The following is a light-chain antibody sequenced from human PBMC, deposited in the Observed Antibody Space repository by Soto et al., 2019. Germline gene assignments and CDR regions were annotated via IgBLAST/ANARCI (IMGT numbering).Light chain of an antibody. J-gene: IGKJ2*01. Sequence: DIQMTQSPSSLSASVGDRVTITCRASQAISSYLNWYQQKPGNAPNLLIYAASSLQSGVPSRFSGSGSGTDFTLTISSLQPEDFATYYCQQTYSTPPYTFGQGTKLEIK. CDR3: QQTYSTPPYT. CDR1: QAISSY. CDR2: AAS. V-gene: IGKV1-39*01.